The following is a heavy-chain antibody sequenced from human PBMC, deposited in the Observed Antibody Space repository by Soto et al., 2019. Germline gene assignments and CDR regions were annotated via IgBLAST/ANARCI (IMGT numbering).Heavy chain of an antibody. Sequence: PSETLSLTFAVYGGSLSGFYRSLVRQPPGKGMEGIGEINHRGSTNYNPSLKSRVTISVDTSKNQFSLKLSSVTAADTAVYYCARRYCSGGSCYFPSSYCYYYLDVWRKGNTVAV. V-gene: IGHV4-34*01. D-gene: IGHD2-15*01. CDR2: INHRGST. CDR1: GGSLSGFY. J-gene: IGHJ6*03. CDR3: ARRYCSGGSCYFPSSYCYYYLDV.